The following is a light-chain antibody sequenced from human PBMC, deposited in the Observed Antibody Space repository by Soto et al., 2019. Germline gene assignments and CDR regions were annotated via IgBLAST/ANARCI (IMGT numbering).Light chain of an antibody. CDR1: QSVFNNH. V-gene: IGKV3-20*01. CDR3: QQYGSSPTT. Sequence: EIVLTQSPGTLSLTPGERATLSCRASQSVFNNHIGWYQQKPGQAPRRLIFGASFRATGIPDRFSGSGSGTDFTLTISRLEPEDFAVYYCQQYGSSPTTFGQGTKEEIK. CDR2: GAS. J-gene: IGKJ1*01.